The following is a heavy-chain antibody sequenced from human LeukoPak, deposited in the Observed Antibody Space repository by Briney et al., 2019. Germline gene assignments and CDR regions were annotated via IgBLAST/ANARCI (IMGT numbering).Heavy chain of an antibody. CDR2: ISAYNGNT. J-gene: IGHJ4*02. CDR1: GYTFTSYG. D-gene: IGHD3-22*01. V-gene: IGHV1-18*01. Sequence: ASVKVSCKASGYTFTSYGIIWVRQAPGQGLEWMGWISAYNGNTNYAQKLQGRVTMTTDTSTSTVYMELSSLRSEDTAVYYCARSAMIVVNFDYWGQGTLVTVSS. CDR3: ARSAMIVVNFDY.